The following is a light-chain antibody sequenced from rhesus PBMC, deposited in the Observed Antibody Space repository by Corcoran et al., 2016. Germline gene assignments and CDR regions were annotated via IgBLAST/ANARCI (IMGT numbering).Light chain of an antibody. CDR3: QRYNDFLLT. Sequence: EVVMTQSPATLSLSPGETATLSCRASECVGSSLAWYQQKPGQAPKLLVHGAFFRATGIPDRLRGSGCGAEFTLSISGLEPEDVGVYHSQRYNDFLLTFGGGTKGE. J-gene: IGKJ4*01. CDR1: ECVGSS. CDR2: GAF. V-gene: IGKV3-40*03.